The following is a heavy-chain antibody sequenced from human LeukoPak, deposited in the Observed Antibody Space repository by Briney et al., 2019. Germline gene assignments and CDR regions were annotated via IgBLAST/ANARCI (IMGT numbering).Heavy chain of an antibody. D-gene: IGHD2-21*02. CDR1: GGSISGYY. CDR3: ARWTDCGGDCHILEY. CDR2: LFYKRGA. J-gene: IGHJ4*02. V-gene: IGHV4-59*01. Sequence: SETLSLTCSVSGGSISGYYWSWSRQAPGKGVEWIGNLFYKRGAWYKSSLKSRVTTSVDTSKNELSLTLTSVTAADTAVYYCARWTDCGGDCHILEYWGQGILVTVSS.